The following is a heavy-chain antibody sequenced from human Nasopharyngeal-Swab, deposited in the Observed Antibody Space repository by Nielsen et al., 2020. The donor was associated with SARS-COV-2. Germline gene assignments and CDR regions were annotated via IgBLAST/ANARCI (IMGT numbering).Heavy chain of an antibody. CDR2: ISGIGDGT. CDR3: AREGRLSNGWYDDY. J-gene: IGHJ4*02. V-gene: IGHV3-23*01. Sequence: WIRQRPWKGLEWVSAISGIGDGTYYVDSVKGRFRISRDNSKNTEYLQLNGLRPEDTAVYYCAREGRLSNGWYDDYWGRGTLVTVSS. D-gene: IGHD6-19*01.